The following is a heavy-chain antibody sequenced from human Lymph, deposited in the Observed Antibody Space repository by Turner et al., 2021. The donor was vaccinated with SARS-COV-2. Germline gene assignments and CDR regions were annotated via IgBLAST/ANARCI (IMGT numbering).Heavy chain of an antibody. CDR1: GGPFSSHA. Sequence: QVQLVQSGAEVKKPGSSVKVSCKASGGPFSSHAISWVRQAPGQGLDWMGGITPFLGIANSAKKFQGRVPIPADKSTGQAYMGLGNLGSGDTAVYYGASAGGGRYFYFDYWGQGTLVTVSS. V-gene: IGHV1-69*10. D-gene: IGHD1-26*01. CDR3: ASAGGGRYFYFDY. J-gene: IGHJ4*02. CDR2: ITPFLGIA.